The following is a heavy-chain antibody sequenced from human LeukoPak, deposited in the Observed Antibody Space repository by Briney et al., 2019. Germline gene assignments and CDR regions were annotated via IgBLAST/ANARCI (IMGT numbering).Heavy chain of an antibody. CDR2: IYYSGST. J-gene: IGHJ6*02. CDR1: GGSISSYY. Sequence: LETLSLTCTVSGGSISSYYWSWIRQPPGKGLEWIGYIYYSGSTNYNPSLKSRVTISVDTSKNQFSLKLSSVTAADTAVYYCARVPSGSHRYYYYYYGMDVWGQGTTVTVSS. CDR3: ARVPSGSHRYYYYYYGMDV. D-gene: IGHD1-26*01. V-gene: IGHV4-59*01.